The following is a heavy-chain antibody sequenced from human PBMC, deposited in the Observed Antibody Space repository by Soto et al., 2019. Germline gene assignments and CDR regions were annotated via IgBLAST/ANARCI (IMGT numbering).Heavy chain of an antibody. CDR1: GFTFSSSA. D-gene: IGHD2-15*01. CDR2: FSDSGATT. J-gene: IGHJ3*02. CDR3: AHRMRESNAFDI. Sequence: EVQVLESGGGLVQPGGSLRLSCAASGFTFSSSAMSWVRQAPGKGLAWVAGFSDSGATTCNADSVQGRFIISRDISRKALYLRMNSLRADYTAVYCCAHRMRESNAFDISGRGTKVTVAS. V-gene: IGHV3-23*01.